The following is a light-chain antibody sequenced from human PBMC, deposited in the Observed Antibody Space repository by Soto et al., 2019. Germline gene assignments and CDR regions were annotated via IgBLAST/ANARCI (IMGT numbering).Light chain of an antibody. Sequence: QSLLTQPPATSGDPGKRVTISCTGSSSNIGAGSDVHRYHQLPGTAPKLLIYGTTNRPSGVPDRFSGSKSGTSASLAIAGLQTEDEGDYFCQTYDSSLSGLYVFGTGTKVTVL. J-gene: IGLJ1*01. CDR1: SSNIGAGSD. CDR2: GTT. V-gene: IGLV1-40*01. CDR3: QTYDSSLSGLYV.